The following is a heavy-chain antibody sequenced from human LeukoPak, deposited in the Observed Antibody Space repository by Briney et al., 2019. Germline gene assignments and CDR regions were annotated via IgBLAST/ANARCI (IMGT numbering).Heavy chain of an antibody. Sequence: GRSLRLSCAASGFTFSSYAMHWVRQAPGKGLEWVAVISYDGSNKYYADSVKGRFTISRDNSKNTLYLQMNSLRAEDTAVYYCARDQTTFGGVIAPNDAFDIWGQGTMVTVSS. V-gene: IGHV3-30-3*01. CDR2: ISYDGSNK. CDR3: ARDQTTFGGVIAPNDAFDI. D-gene: IGHD3-16*02. J-gene: IGHJ3*02. CDR1: GFTFSSYA.